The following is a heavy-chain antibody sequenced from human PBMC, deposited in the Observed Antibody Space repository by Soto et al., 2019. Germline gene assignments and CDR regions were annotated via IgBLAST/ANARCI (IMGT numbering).Heavy chain of an antibody. V-gene: IGHV1-18*01. D-gene: IGHD3-3*01. CDR2: ISAYNGNT. J-gene: IGHJ3*02. CDR3: ARDFFGVVIKENDAFDI. Sequence: QVQLVQSGAEVKKPGASVKVSCKASGYTFTSYGISWVRQAPGQGLEWMGWISAYNGNTNYAQKLQGRVTMTTDTTTSTAYMELRRLRSDDTAVYYCARDFFGVVIKENDAFDIWGQGTMVTVSS. CDR1: GYTFTSYG.